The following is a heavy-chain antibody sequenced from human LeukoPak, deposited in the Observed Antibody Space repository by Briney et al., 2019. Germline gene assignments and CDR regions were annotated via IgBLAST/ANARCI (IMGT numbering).Heavy chain of an antibody. V-gene: IGHV4-34*01. CDR1: GGSFSGYY. CDR2: INHSGST. D-gene: IGHD3-22*01. Sequence: SETLSLTCAVYGGSFSGYYWNWIRQPPGKGLEWIGEINHSGSTNYNPSLKSRVTISVDTSKNQFSLKLRSVTAADTAVYYCARPAYTYYYDSSGYAFDIWGQGTMVTVSS. CDR3: ARPAYTYYYDSSGYAFDI. J-gene: IGHJ3*02.